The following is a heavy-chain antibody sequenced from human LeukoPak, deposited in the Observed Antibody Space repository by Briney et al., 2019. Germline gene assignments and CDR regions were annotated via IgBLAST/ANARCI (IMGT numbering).Heavy chain of an antibody. D-gene: IGHD3-22*01. CDR1: GFTFNSYG. Sequence: GGSLRLSGAASGFTFNSYGMHWVRQAPGKGLEWVAFIRYDGSNKYYADSVKGRFTISRDNSKNTLYLQMNSLRAEDTAVYYCAKDMEDSSAWYFDYWGQGTLVTVSS. V-gene: IGHV3-30*02. CDR3: AKDMEDSSAWYFDY. CDR2: IRYDGSNK. J-gene: IGHJ4*02.